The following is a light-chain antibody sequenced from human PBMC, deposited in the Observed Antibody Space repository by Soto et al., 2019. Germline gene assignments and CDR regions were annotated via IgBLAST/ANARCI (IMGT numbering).Light chain of an antibody. J-gene: IGLJ2*01. CDR2: DVS. Sequence: QSALTQPRSVSGSPGQSVTISCTGTSSDVGGYNYVSWYQQHPGKAPKLMIYDVSKRPSGVPDRFSGSKSGNTASLTISGLQAEGEADYYCCSYAGSYTFGVVFGGGTKVTVL. V-gene: IGLV2-11*01. CDR1: SSDVGGYNY. CDR3: CSYAGSYTFGVV.